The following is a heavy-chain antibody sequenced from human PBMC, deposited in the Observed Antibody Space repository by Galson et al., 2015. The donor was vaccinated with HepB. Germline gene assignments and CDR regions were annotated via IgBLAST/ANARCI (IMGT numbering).Heavy chain of an antibody. CDR2: IIPIFGTA. J-gene: IGHJ4*02. D-gene: IGHD3-9*01. V-gene: IGHV1-69*06. CDR1: GYTLTELS. CDR3: AREKLRYFDWNPGPPDY. Sequence: SVKVSCKVSGYTLTELSMHWVRQAPGKGLEWMGGIIPIFGTANYAQKFQGRVTITADKSTSTAYMELSSLRSEDTAVYYCAREKLRYFDWNPGPPDYWGQGTLVTVSS.